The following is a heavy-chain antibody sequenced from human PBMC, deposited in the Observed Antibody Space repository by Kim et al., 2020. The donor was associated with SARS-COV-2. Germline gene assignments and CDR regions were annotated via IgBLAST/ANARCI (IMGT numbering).Heavy chain of an antibody. CDR2: IFHTGST. CDR3: ATKYYALDY. J-gene: IGHJ4*02. CDR1: DSSISNTHW. D-gene: IGHD1-26*01. V-gene: IGHV4-4*02. Sequence: SETLSLTCAVFDSSISNTHWWTWVRQPPGKGLEWIGEIFHTGSTNYNPSLKNRVTISVDKSKNQFSLRLTSVTAADTAVYHCATKYYALDYWGQGILVTV.